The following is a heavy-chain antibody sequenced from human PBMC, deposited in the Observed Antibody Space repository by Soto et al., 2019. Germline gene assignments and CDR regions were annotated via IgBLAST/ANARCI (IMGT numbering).Heavy chain of an antibody. CDR3: ARGDFWSGYSSHYYYGMDV. CDR1: GGSFSNYA. J-gene: IGHJ6*02. V-gene: IGHV1-69*13. D-gene: IGHD3-3*01. Sequence: SVKVSFKVSGGSFSNYAISWVRQAPGQGLEWMGGIIPFFGTPNYAQSFQGRVKVTADESSTTTYMELSSLGSEDTAVYFCARGDFWSGYSSHYYYGMDVWGQGTPVTVSS. CDR2: IIPFFGTP.